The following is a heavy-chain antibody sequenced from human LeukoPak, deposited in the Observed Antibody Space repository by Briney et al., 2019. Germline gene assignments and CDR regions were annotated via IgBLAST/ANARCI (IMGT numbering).Heavy chain of an antibody. Sequence: GESLKISCKASGYSFTSYWIAWVRQLPGKGLEWMGIIYPGDSDTRYSPSFQGQVTISADKSISTAYLQWSSLKASDTAMYYCARRYYYDSSGYYLAHDAFDIWGQGTMVTVSS. CDR2: IYPGDSDT. V-gene: IGHV5-51*01. CDR3: ARRYYYDSSGYYLAHDAFDI. D-gene: IGHD3-22*01. CDR1: GYSFTSYW. J-gene: IGHJ3*02.